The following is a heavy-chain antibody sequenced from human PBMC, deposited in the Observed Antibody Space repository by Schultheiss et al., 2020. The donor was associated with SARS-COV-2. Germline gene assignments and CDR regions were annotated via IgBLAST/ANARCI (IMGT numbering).Heavy chain of an antibody. CDR3: SRTRADYGSGSFSGYGLDV. V-gene: IGHV4-59*11. CDR2: IYYRRST. D-gene: IGHD3-10*01. Sequence: SQTLSLTCTVSGGSITSHYWSWIRQPPGKGLEWIGYIYYRRSTKYNPTLNSRVTISVDTSKNQFSLKLNSVTAADTALYYCSRTRADYGSGSFSGYGLDVWGQGTTVNVSS. CDR1: GGSITSHY. J-gene: IGHJ6*02.